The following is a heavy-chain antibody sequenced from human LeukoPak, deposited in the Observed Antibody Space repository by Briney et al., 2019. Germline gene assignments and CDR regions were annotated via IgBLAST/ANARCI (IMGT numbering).Heavy chain of an antibody. D-gene: IGHD2-2*01. Sequence: PGRSLRLSCAASGFTFSSFGIHWVRQAPGKGLEWVAVISYDGSNKYYADSVKGRFTISRDNSKNTLYLQMNSLRAEDTAVYYSARGGDIVVVPAASEFDYWGQGTLVTVSS. V-gene: IGHV3-30*03. J-gene: IGHJ4*02. CDR2: ISYDGSNK. CDR1: GFTFSSFG. CDR3: ARGGDIVVVPAASEFDY.